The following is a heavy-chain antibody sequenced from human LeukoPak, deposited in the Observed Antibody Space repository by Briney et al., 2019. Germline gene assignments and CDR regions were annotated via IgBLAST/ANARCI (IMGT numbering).Heavy chain of an antibody. Sequence: ASVKVSCKASGCTFSSYAISWVRQAPGQGLEWMGGIIPIFGTANYAQKFQGRVTITADESTSTAYMELSSLRSEDTAVYYCARGVPYYDFWSARRQHAFDIWGQGTMVTVSS. D-gene: IGHD3-3*01. CDR1: GCTFSSYA. CDR2: IIPIFGTA. J-gene: IGHJ3*02. CDR3: ARGVPYYDFWSARRQHAFDI. V-gene: IGHV1-69*13.